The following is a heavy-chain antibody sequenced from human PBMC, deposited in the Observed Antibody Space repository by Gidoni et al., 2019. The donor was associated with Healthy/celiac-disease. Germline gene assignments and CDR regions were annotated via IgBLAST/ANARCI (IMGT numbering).Heavy chain of an antibody. CDR2: TYYRSKWYN. CDR3: ARARGIFGVVNYYYYGMDV. CDR1: GDSVSSNSAA. D-gene: IGHD3-3*01. J-gene: IGHJ6*02. V-gene: IGHV6-1*01. Sequence: VQLQQSGPGLVKPSQPLSLTFAISGDSVSSNSAAWNWIRQSHSRGLEWLGRTYYRSKWYNDYAVSVKSRITINPDTSKNQFSLQLNSVTPEDTAVYYCARARGIFGVVNYYYYGMDVWGQGTTVTVSS.